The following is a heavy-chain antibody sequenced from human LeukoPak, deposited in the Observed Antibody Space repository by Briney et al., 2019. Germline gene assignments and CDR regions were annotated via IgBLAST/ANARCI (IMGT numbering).Heavy chain of an antibody. V-gene: IGHV1-18*01. Sequence: ASVKVSCKASGYTFTSYGISWVRQDPGQGLEWLGWISAHNGNTNYVQKFQGRVTMTTDASTSTAYMELRSLRFDDTAVYYCARDGVMWVPVTSLDPWGQGSLVTVSS. CDR3: ARDGVMWVPVTSLDP. CDR1: GYTFTSYG. J-gene: IGHJ5*02. CDR2: ISAHNGNT. D-gene: IGHD1-26*01.